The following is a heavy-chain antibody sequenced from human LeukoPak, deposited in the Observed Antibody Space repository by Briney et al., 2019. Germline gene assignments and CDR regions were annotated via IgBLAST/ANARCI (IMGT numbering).Heavy chain of an antibody. CDR3: ARFNTMVRGVTQYYYGIDG. Sequence: PSETLSLTCAVYGGSFSGYYWSWIRQPPGKGLEWIGEINHSGSTNYNPSLKSRVTISVDTSKNQFSLKLSSVTAADTAVYYCARFNTMVRGVTQYYYGIDGWGKGTTVTVSS. CDR2: INHSGST. D-gene: IGHD3-10*01. V-gene: IGHV4-34*01. CDR1: GGSFSGYY. J-gene: IGHJ6*04.